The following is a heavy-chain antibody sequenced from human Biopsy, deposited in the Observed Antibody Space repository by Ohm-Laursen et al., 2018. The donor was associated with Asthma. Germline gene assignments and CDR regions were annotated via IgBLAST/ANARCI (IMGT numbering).Heavy chain of an antibody. CDR1: GFSFSNFA. V-gene: IGHV3-30*01. D-gene: IGHD1-1*01. CDR3: VRDGTDDAFDI. Sequence: GQTLSLTCAASGFSFSNFAIHWVRQAPGKGLEWVGVISKDASTQDYADSVKGRFTMARDNSKNTLDLQMNSLREEDTAAYYCVRDGTDDAFDIWGQGTVVSVSS. CDR2: ISKDASTQ. J-gene: IGHJ3*02.